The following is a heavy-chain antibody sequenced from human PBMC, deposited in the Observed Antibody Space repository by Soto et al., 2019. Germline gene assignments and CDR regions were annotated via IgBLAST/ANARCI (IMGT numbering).Heavy chain of an antibody. V-gene: IGHV3-30*18. Sequence: GGSLRLSCAASGFTFSSYGMHWVRQAPGKGLEWVAVISYDGSNKYYADSVKGRFTISRDNSKNTLYLQMNSLRAEDTAVYYCAKGLPMVRGVLIPFDYWGQGTLVTVSS. CDR1: GFTFSSYG. CDR2: ISYDGSNK. J-gene: IGHJ4*02. CDR3: AKGLPMVRGVLIPFDY. D-gene: IGHD3-10*01.